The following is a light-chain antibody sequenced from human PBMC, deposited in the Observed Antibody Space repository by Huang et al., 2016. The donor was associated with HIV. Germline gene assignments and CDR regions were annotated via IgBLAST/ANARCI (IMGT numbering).Light chain of an antibody. CDR1: QSVGNN. V-gene: IGKV3-15*01. J-gene: IGKJ1*01. CDR2: GAS. Sequence: EIVMTQSPVTLSVFPGERATLSCRASQSVGNNLAWFQQKPGQPPRLLIYGASTRVTCIPVRFSGSGSGTEFTLTISSLQSEDFAVYYCQQYNKWPPLTFGQGTKVEVK. CDR3: QQYNKWPPLT.